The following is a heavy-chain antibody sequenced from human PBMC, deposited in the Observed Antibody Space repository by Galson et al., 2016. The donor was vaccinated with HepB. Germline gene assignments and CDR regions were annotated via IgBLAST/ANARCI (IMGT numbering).Heavy chain of an antibody. V-gene: IGHV3-23*01. J-gene: IGHJ6*02. Sequence: SLRLSCAASGFTFARYAMTWVRQAPGKGLEWVSTITGSGGSTFYADTVKGRFTISRDNSKNTLFLQTNSLRVDDTAVYFCAKDWESAHGFDYYYYDGIGVWGQGTTVIVSS. CDR1: GFTFARYA. D-gene: IGHD1-26*01. CDR2: ITGSGGST. CDR3: AKDWESAHGFDYYYYDGIGV.